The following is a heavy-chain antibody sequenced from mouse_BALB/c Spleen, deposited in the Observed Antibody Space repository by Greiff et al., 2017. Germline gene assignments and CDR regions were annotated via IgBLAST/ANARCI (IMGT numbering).Heavy chain of an antibody. Sequence: VKLQESGAELVRPGVSVKISCKGSGYTFTDYAMHWVKQSHAKSLEWIGVISTYYGDASYNQKFKGKATMTVDKSSSTAYMELARLTSEDSAIYYCARGVWGPYYAMDYWGQGTTLTVSS. CDR2: ISTYYGDA. J-gene: IGHJ2*01. CDR3: ARGVWGPYYAMDY. CDR1: GYTFTDYA. D-gene: IGHD2-10*01. V-gene: IGHV1S137*01.